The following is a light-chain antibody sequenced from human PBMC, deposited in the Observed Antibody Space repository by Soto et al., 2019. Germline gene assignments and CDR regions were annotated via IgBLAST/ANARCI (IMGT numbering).Light chain of an antibody. Sequence: QSVLTQPPSASGTPGQRVTVSCSGSSSNIGNNYVYWYQQFPGTAPKLLIYRNNQRPSGVPDRFSGSKSGTSASLAISGLRSEDEADYYCAAWDDSLGGRLFGTGTKVTVL. CDR1: SSNIGNNY. CDR2: RNN. CDR3: AAWDDSLGGRL. V-gene: IGLV1-47*01. J-gene: IGLJ1*01.